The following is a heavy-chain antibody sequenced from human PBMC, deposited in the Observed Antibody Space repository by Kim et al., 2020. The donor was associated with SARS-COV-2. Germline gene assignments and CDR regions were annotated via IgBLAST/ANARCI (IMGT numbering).Heavy chain of an antibody. CDR1: GYTFTSYG. CDR3: ATSRLNYYDSSGYFLPYYGMDV. CDR2: ISAYNGNT. V-gene: IGHV1-18*01. Sequence: ASVKVSCKASGYTFTSYGISWVRQAPGQGLEWMGWISAYNGNTNYAQKLQGRVTMTTDTSTSTAYMELRSLRSDDTAVYYCATSRLNYYDSSGYFLPYYGMDVWGQGTTVTVSS. D-gene: IGHD3-22*01. J-gene: IGHJ6*02.